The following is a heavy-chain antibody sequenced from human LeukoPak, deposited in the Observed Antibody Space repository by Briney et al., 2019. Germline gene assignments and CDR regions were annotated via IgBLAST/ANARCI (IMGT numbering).Heavy chain of an antibody. Sequence: GGSLRLSCAASGFTFSSYAMSWVRQAPGKGLEWVSAISGSGGSTYYADSVKGRFTISRDNSKNTLYLQMNSLRAVDTAVYYCAKMPRSSPIFGSYLRHTHYYYYGMDVWGQGTTVTVSS. V-gene: IGHV3-23*01. D-gene: IGHD1-26*01. J-gene: IGHJ6*02. CDR3: AKMPRSSPIFGSYLRHTHYYYYGMDV. CDR1: GFTFSSYA. CDR2: ISGSGGST.